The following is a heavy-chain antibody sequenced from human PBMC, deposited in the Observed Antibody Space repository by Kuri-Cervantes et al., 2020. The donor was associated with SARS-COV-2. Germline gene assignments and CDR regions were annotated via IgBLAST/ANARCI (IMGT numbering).Heavy chain of an antibody. J-gene: IGHJ4*02. CDR1: GGSFSGYY. D-gene: IGHD5-12*01. CDR3: ARVGGGYEGALDY. CDR2: IYHSGST. Sequence: SETLSLTCAVYGGSFSGYYWRWIRQPPGKGLEWIGSIYHSGSTYYNPSLKSRDTISVDTSKNQFSLKLSSVTAADTAVYYCARVGGGYEGALDYWGQGTLVTVSS. V-gene: IGHV4-34*01.